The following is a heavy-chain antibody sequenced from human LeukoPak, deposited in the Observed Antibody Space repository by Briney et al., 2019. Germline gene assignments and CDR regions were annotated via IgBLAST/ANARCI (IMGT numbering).Heavy chain of an antibody. CDR3: ARRRVTVIVVSTFDS. CDR1: GGSISSYH. V-gene: IGHV4-4*07. J-gene: IGHJ4*02. Sequence: SETLSLTCTVSGGSISSYHWNWIRQPAGKGLEWIGRIYSSGSTNYNPSLKSRVTISVDRSKNQFSLKLSSVTAADTAVYYCARRRVTVIVVSTFDSWGQGTLVTVSS. D-gene: IGHD3-22*01. CDR2: IYSSGST.